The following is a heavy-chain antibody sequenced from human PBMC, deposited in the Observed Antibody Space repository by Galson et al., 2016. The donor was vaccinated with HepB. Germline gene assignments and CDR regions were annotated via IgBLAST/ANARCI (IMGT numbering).Heavy chain of an antibody. Sequence: SLRLSCAASGFTFSNFGMSWVRQVPGKGLEWVSLISGSGGTTSYADSVEGRFTVSRDNSKNTVYLQMNNLRAEETAIYYCARDGVRWSPVEYFHYWGQGTLVTVSP. D-gene: IGHD3-3*01. CDR1: GFTFSNFG. CDR2: ISGSGGTT. CDR3: ARDGVRWSPVEYFHY. V-gene: IGHV3-23*01. J-gene: IGHJ1*01.